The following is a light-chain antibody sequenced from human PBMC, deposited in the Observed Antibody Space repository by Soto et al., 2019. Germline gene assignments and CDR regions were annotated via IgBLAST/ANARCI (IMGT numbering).Light chain of an antibody. V-gene: IGLV1-44*01. J-gene: IGLJ2*01. CDR3: AAWEDSLTWSV. CDR2: SNN. CDR1: SPNIGSNT. Sequence: QSVLTQPPSASGTPGQRVTISCSERSPNIGSNTVNWYQQLPGTAPKLIIYSNNQRPSVVPDRFSGSKSGTSASLAISGLQSEDEADYYCAAWEDSLTWSVFGGGTQLTVL.